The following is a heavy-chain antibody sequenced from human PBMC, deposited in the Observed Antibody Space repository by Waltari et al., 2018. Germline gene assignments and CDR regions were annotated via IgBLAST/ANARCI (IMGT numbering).Heavy chain of an antibody. CDR1: GGTFRSYP. Sequence: QVQLVQSGAEVKKPGSSVKVSCKASGGTFRSYPLSWVRQAPGQGLEWMGRIIPILGIANYAQKFQGRVTITADKSTSTAYMELSSLRSEDTAVYYCAREEIGRDGYNSIDYWGQGTLVTVSS. J-gene: IGHJ4*02. CDR2: IIPILGIA. D-gene: IGHD5-12*01. V-gene: IGHV1-69*04. CDR3: AREEIGRDGYNSIDY.